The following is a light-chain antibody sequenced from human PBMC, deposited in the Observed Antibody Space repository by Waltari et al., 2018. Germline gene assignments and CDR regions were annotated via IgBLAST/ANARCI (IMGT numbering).Light chain of an antibody. V-gene: IGLV2-14*03. CDR3: SSFTTSSTYV. J-gene: IGLJ1*01. CDR1: SSDVGAYNH. CDR2: DGR. Sequence: QSALTQTASVSGSPGQSITISCTGTSSDVGAYNHVPWYQQNPGKAPQVMIYDGRNRPSGVSNRFSGSKSGNTASLSISGLQAEDEADYYCSSFTTSSTYVFGTGTKVTVL.